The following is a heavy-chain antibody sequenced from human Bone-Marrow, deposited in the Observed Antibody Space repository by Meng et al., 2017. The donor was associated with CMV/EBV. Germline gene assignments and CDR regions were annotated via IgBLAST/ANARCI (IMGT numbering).Heavy chain of an antibody. CDR2: INSDVSST. CDR3: ARDNRYCSSTSCYWDYYGMDV. Sequence: GGSLRLSCAASGFTFSRYWMHWVRQAPGKELVWVSRINSDVSSTSYADSVKGRFTISRDNAKNTLYLQMNSLRAEDTAVYYCARDNRYCSSTSCYWDYYGMDVWGQGTTVTVSS. D-gene: IGHD2-2*01. CDR1: GFTFSRYW. V-gene: IGHV3-74*01. J-gene: IGHJ6*01.